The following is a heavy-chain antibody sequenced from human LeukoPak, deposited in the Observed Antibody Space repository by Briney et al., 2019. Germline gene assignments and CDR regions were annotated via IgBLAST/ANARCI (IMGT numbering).Heavy chain of an antibody. CDR2: INPNSGGT. J-gene: IGHJ4*02. D-gene: IGHD3-10*01. V-gene: IGHV1-2*02. CDR1: GYTFTGYY. Sequence: GASVKVSCKASGYTFTGYYMHWVRQAPGQGLEWMGWINPNSGGTNYAQEFQGRVTMTRDTSISTAYMELSRLRSDDTAVYYCARSFYYGSGSTFDYWGQGTLVTVSS. CDR3: ARSFYYGSGSTFDY.